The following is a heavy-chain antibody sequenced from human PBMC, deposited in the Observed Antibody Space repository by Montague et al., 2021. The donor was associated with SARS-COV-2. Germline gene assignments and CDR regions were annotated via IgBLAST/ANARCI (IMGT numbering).Heavy chain of an antibody. D-gene: IGHD3-3*01. CDR2: IYYSGXT. J-gene: IGHJ6*02. V-gene: IGHV4-61*01. CDR3: ARDPWRITIFGVVTRYGFDV. Sequence: SETLSLTCIVSGGSVSSGNYYWSWIRQPPGKGLEWIGYIYYSGXTXYXXXXKXRVTISVDTSKNQFSLKLSSVTAADTAVYYCARDPWRITIFGVVTRYGFDVWGQGTTVTVSS. CDR1: GGSVSSGNYY.